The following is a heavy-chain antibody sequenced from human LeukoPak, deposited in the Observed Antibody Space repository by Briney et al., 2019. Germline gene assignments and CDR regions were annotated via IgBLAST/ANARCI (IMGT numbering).Heavy chain of an antibody. D-gene: IGHD3-22*01. V-gene: IGHV3-9*01. Sequence: SLRLSCAASGFTFDDYAMHWVRQAPGKGLEWVSGISWNSGSIGYADSVKGRFTISRDNAKNSLYLQMNSLRAEDTALYYCAKGHPITMIVVGAFDIWGQGTMVTVSS. J-gene: IGHJ3*02. CDR3: AKGHPITMIVVGAFDI. CDR1: GFTFDDYA. CDR2: ISWNSGSI.